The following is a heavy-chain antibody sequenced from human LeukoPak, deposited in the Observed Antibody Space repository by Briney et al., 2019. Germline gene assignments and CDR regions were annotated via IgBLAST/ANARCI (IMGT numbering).Heavy chain of an antibody. CDR1: GGSIHTYY. Sequence: SSETLSLTCDVSGGSIHTYYWSWIRQSAGKGLEWIGRVHTSGSTNYNPSLKSRVTLSQDTSKNQVYLRLTSVTAADTAVYYCARDGGGNRNFDYWGQGTLVTVSS. J-gene: IGHJ4*02. CDR2: VHTSGST. D-gene: IGHD4-23*01. V-gene: IGHV4-4*07. CDR3: ARDGGGNRNFDY.